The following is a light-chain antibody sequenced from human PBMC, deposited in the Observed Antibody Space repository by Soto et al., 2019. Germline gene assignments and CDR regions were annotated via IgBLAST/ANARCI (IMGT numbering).Light chain of an antibody. J-gene: IGLJ1*01. V-gene: IGLV2-23*02. CDR1: SSDVENYKL. CDR2: EVS. Sequence: QSFLKQPASVSGSPGQSGSLTCPATSSDVENYKLDSWYQQHPGKAPKLIIYEVSKRPSGVSNRFSGSKSANTASLIISGLQPEDEADYYCCLTVRGYVFGTGTKVTVL. CDR3: CLTVRGYV.